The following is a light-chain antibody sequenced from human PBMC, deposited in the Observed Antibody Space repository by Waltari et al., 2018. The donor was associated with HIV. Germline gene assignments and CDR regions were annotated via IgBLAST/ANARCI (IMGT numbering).Light chain of an antibody. Sequence: QSALTQPASVSGSFGQSITISCTGTSSDVGSYNLVSWYQHHPGKAPTLIIYEVSKLPSGVSNRFSGSKSGNTASLTVSGLQAEDEADYYCCSYAGNSIPFGGGTKLTVL. CDR1: SSDVGSYNL. J-gene: IGLJ2*01. CDR2: EVS. CDR3: CSYAGNSIP. V-gene: IGLV2-23*02.